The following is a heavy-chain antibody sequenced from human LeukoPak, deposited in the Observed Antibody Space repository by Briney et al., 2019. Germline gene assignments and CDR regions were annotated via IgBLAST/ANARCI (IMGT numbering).Heavy chain of an antibody. Sequence: ASVKVSCKASGGTFSSYAISWVRQAPGQGLEWMGRIIPIVGIANYAQKFQGRVTITADKSTSPAYMELSSLRSEDTAVYYCARIGGRFTYYYGSGSYYNTSNWFDPWGQGTLVTVSS. V-gene: IGHV1-69*04. CDR1: GGTFSSYA. J-gene: IGHJ5*02. D-gene: IGHD3-10*01. CDR3: ARIGGRFTYYYGSGSYYNTSNWFDP. CDR2: IIPIVGIA.